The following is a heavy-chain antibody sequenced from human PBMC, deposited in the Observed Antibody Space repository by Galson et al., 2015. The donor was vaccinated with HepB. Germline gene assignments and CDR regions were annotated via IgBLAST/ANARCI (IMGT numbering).Heavy chain of an antibody. CDR3: ARDLQMATSGRLRNYYGMDV. J-gene: IGHJ6*02. CDR1: GSFSTYF. CDR2: ISSIGDNT. V-gene: IGHV3-64D*06. Sequence: SLRLSCAASGSFSTYFMHWVRQAPGKGLEFVSTISSIGDNTYYGDSVKGSFTISRDNSKNTLYLQMSSLRVEDTAVYFCARDLQMATSGRLRNYYGMDVWGQGTTVTVSS. D-gene: IGHD3-10*01.